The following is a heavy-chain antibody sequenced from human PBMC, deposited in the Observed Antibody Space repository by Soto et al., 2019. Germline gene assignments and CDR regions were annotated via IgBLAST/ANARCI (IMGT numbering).Heavy chain of an antibody. D-gene: IGHD3-10*01. V-gene: IGHV3-30-3*01. CDR1: GFTFSSYA. Sequence: PGGSLRLSCAASGFTFSSYAMHWVRQAPGKGLEGVAVISYDGSNKYYADSLKGRFTISRDNSKNTLYLQMNSLRAEDTAVYYCARADYQDAFDIWGQGTMVTVSS. J-gene: IGHJ3*02. CDR2: ISYDGSNK. CDR3: ARADYQDAFDI.